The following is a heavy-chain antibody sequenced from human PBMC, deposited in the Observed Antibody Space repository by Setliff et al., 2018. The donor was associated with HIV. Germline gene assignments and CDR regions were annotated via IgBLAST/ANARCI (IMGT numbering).Heavy chain of an antibody. CDR2: IIPILGIA. D-gene: IGHD1-26*01. J-gene: IGHJ3*02. V-gene: IGHV1-69*10. Sequence: ASVKVSCKASGGTFSSYAISWVRQAPGQGLEWMGGIIPILGIANYAQNFQGRVTITADKSTSTAYMELSSLRSEDTAVYYCATTKYSGSYAGGGAFDIWGQGTMVTVSS. CDR1: GGTFSSYA. CDR3: ATTKYSGSYAGGGAFDI.